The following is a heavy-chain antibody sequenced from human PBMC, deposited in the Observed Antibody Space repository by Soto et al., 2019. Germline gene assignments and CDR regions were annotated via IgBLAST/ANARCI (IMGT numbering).Heavy chain of an antibody. Sequence: QVHLVESGGGVVQAGRSLRLSCAASGFTFSHYGMHWVRQAPGKGLEWVALIWHDGSKKYYGDSVEGRFTISRDNSKSIVFLKLNSLRVEDTAVYFCARWGLRSGWNEHVVDYWGQGTLVTVSS. V-gene: IGHV3-33*01. CDR1: GFTFSHYG. D-gene: IGHD6-19*01. J-gene: IGHJ4*02. CDR2: IWHDGSKK. CDR3: ARWGLRSGWNEHVVDY.